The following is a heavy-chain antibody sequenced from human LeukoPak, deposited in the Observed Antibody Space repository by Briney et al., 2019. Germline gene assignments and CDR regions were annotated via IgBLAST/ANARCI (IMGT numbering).Heavy chain of an antibody. CDR2: MNPNSGNT. V-gene: IGHV1-8*03. CDR3: ARASSGWGYYYYYYMDV. D-gene: IGHD6-19*01. J-gene: IGHJ6*03. CDR1: GYTFTSYD. Sequence: GASVKVSCKASGYTFTSYDINWVRQATGQGLEWMGWMNPNSGNTGYAQKFQGRVTITRNTSISTAYMELSSLRSEDTAVYYCARASSGWGYYYYYYMDVWGKGTTVTVSS.